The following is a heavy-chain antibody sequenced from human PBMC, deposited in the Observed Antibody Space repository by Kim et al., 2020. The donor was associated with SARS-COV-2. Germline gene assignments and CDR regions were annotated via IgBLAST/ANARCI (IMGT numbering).Heavy chain of an antibody. D-gene: IGHD3-22*01. CDR3: AKGTGSSGYYGTEDY. CDR1: GFTFSGYA. CDR2: IYCGGSSK. J-gene: IGHJ4*01. Sequence: GGSLRLSCAASGFTFSGYAMRWVRQAPGKGLEWVSIIYCGGSSKYYADSVKGRFTISRDDSKNTLYLQMNSLRAEDTAVYYCAKGTGSSGYYGTEDYWG. V-gene: IGHV3-23*03.